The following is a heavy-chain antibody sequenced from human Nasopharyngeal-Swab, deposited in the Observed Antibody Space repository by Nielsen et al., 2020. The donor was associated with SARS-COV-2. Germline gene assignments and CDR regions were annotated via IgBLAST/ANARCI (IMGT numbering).Heavy chain of an antibody. Sequence: GESLEISCAASGFTFSSYWMSWVRQAPGKGLEWVANIKQDGSEKYYVDSVKGRFTISRDNAKNSLYLQMNSLRAEDTAVYYCARDFYGRASGDYYYYYGMDVWGQGTTVTVSS. CDR3: ARDFYGRASGDYYYYYGMDV. V-gene: IGHV3-7*01. D-gene: IGHD2/OR15-2a*01. CDR2: IKQDGSEK. CDR1: GFTFSSYW. J-gene: IGHJ6*02.